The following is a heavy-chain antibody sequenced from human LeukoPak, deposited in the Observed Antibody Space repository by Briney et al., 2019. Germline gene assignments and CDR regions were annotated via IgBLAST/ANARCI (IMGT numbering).Heavy chain of an antibody. CDR1: GFAFDDYA. D-gene: IGHD5-18*01. V-gene: IGHV3-9*01. CDR3: TKVHNTAIVGGFDS. CDR2: ISWSSASI. Sequence: SLRLSCAASGFAFDDYAMYWVRQAPGKGPEWVSVISWSSASIVYADSVKGRFIVSRDNAKNPLYLQMNSLRPEDTAFYYCTKVHNTAIVGGFDSWGQGALVTVSS. J-gene: IGHJ4*02.